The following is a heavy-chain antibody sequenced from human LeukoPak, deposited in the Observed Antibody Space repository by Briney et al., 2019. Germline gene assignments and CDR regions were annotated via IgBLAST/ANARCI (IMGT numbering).Heavy chain of an antibody. V-gene: IGHV6-1*01. CDR3: AREDHSSSWYWFDP. D-gene: IGHD6-13*01. Sequence: SQALSLTCAISGDSFSSNSAAWNWIRQSPSRGLEWLGRTYYRSKWYNDYAVSVKSRITINPDTSKNQFSLQLNSVTPEDTAVYYCAREDHSSSWYWFDPWGQGTLVTVSS. CDR1: GDSFSSNSAA. CDR2: TYYRSKWYN. J-gene: IGHJ5*02.